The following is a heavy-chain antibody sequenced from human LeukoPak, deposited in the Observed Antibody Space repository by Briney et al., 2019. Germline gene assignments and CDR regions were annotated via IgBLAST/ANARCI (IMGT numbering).Heavy chain of an antibody. Sequence: GGSLRLSCAVSGFPLSSYAMSWVRQAPGKGLEWVSYISSSGSTIYYADSVKGRFTISRDNAKNSLYLQMNSLRAEDTAVYYCAELGITMIGGVWGKGTTVTISS. J-gene: IGHJ6*04. CDR1: GFPLSSYA. CDR3: AELGITMIGGV. CDR2: ISSSGSTI. V-gene: IGHV3-48*03. D-gene: IGHD3-10*02.